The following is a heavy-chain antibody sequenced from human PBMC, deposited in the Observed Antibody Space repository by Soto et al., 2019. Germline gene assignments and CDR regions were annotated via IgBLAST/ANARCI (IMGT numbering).Heavy chain of an antibody. Sequence: PGGSLRLSCAVSGFTLSTFAMHWVRQGPGKGLEWVATTSYDGLNTFYGESVRGRFSISRDTSKNTLFLQMNSLKTEDTAVYYCAKSSSGLRDYFDSWGRGTLVTVSS. J-gene: IGHJ4*02. D-gene: IGHD3-10*01. V-gene: IGHV3-30-3*02. CDR3: AKSSSGLRDYFDS. CDR2: TSYDGLNT. CDR1: GFTLSTFA.